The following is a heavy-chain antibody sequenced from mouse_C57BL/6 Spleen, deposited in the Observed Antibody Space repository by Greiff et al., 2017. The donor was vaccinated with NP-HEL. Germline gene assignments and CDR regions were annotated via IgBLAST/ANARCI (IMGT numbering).Heavy chain of an antibody. Sequence: EVHLVESGGGLVKPGGSLKLSCAASGFTFSSYTMSWVRQTPEKRLEWVATISGGGGNTYYPDSVKGRFTISRDNAKNTLYLQMSSLRSEDTALYYCARRITTAYYAMDYWGQGTSVTVSS. V-gene: IGHV5-9*01. CDR2: ISGGGGNT. J-gene: IGHJ4*01. CDR3: ARRITTAYYAMDY. CDR1: GFTFSSYT. D-gene: IGHD2-4*01.